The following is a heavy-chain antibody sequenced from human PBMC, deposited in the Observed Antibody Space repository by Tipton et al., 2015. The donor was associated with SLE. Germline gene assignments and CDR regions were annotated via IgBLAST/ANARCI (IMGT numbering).Heavy chain of an antibody. CDR3: AKDDERSKGAHGAFDI. Sequence: SLRLSCAASGFTFSSYAMHWVRQAPGKGLEWVAVISYDGSNKYYADSVKGRFSISRDNSKNTLYLQMNSLRAEDTAVYYCAKDDERSKGAHGAFDIWGQGTMVTVSS. CDR2: ISYDGSNK. V-gene: IGHV3-30-3*01. CDR1: GFTFSSYA. J-gene: IGHJ3*02. D-gene: IGHD5-24*01.